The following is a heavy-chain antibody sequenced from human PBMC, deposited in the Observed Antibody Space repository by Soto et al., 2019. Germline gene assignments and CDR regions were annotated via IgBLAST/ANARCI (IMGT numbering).Heavy chain of an antibody. J-gene: IGHJ4*02. V-gene: IGHV4-59*01. D-gene: IGHD3-10*01. CDR1: GDSISTFY. CDR2: IYYTGST. Sequence: SETLSLTCTVSGDSISTFYWSWIRQPPGKGLEWIGYIYYTGSTNYNPSLKSRVTMSVDTSKKQFSLKLTSVTAADTAVYYCARQRGNYFDYWGQGSLVTVSS. CDR3: ARQRGNYFDY.